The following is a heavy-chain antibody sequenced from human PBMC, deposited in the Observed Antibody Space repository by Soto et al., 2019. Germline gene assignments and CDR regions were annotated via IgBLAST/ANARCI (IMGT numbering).Heavy chain of an antibody. Sequence: SGGSLRLSCAASGFTFSSYSMNWVRQAPGKGLEWVSSISSSSSYIYYADSVKGRFTISRDNAKNSLYLQMNSLRAEDTAVYYCARELGKLRFLECLDYWGQGTLVTVSS. CDR2: ISSSSSYI. CDR1: GFTFSSYS. V-gene: IGHV3-21*01. CDR3: ARELGKLRFLECLDY. D-gene: IGHD3-3*01. J-gene: IGHJ4*02.